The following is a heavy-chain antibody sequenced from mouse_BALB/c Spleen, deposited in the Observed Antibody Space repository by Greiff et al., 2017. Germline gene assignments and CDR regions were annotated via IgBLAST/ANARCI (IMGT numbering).Heavy chain of an antibody. CDR2: ISYSGST. V-gene: IGHV3-8*02. CDR3: ARHDYDGGGFAY. D-gene: IGHD2-4*01. J-gene: IGHJ3*01. CDR1: GDSITSGY. Sequence: EVKVEESGPSLVKPSQTLSLTCSVTGDSITSGYWNWIRKFPGNKLEYMGYISYSGSTYYNPSLKSRISITRDTSKNQYYLQLNSVTTEDTATYYCARHDYDGGGFAYWGQGTLVTVSA.